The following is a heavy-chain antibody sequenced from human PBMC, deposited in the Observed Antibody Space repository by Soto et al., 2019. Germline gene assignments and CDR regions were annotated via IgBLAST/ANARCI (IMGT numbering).Heavy chain of an antibody. CDR3: ARDLTIVPATHPRLENYGMDV. D-gene: IGHD2-2*01. CDR2: VSPYDGHT. Sequence: QVQLVQSAAEVKKPGASVKVSCKASGYSFTSYGISWVRRAPGQGLEWMGWVSPYDGHTQFAQWFQGRVTMTTDTSTKTAYMELRNLRSDDTAHYYCARDLTIVPATHPRLENYGMDVWGQGTTVIVSS. CDR1: GYSFTSYG. V-gene: IGHV1-18*01. J-gene: IGHJ6*02.